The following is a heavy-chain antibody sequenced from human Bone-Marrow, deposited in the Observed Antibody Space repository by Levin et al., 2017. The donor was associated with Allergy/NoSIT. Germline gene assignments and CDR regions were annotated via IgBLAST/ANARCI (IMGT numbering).Heavy chain of an antibody. J-gene: IGHJ4*02. V-gene: IGHV5-51*01. CDR3: ARRFDSDGWSSFDL. Sequence: PGGSLRLSCKGSGYRFNSQWIVWVRQTPGKGLEWLGVIYPDDSDTRYSPSFQGQVTISADKSTNTAFLQWRSLKASDTAMYYCARRFDSDGWSSFDLWGQGTLVTVSS. CDR2: IYPDDSDT. CDR1: GYRFNSQW. D-gene: IGHD5-24*01.